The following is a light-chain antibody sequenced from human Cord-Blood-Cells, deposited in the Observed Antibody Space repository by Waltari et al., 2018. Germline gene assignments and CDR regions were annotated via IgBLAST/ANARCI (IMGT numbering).Light chain of an antibody. Sequence: SVSPGERATLSCRASQSVSSNLAWYQQKPGHAPRLLIYGASTRATGIPARFSGSGSGTEFTLTISSLQSEDFAVYYCQQYNNWPPGTFGQGTKVEIK. CDR3: QQYNNWPPGT. V-gene: IGKV3-15*01. CDR1: QSVSSN. CDR2: GAS. J-gene: IGKJ1*01.